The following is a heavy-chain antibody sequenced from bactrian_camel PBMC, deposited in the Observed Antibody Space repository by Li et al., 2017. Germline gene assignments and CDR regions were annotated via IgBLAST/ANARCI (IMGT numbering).Heavy chain of an antibody. CDR2: ITSDGRT. J-gene: IGHJ6*01. V-gene: IGHV3S53*01. D-gene: IGHD3*01. CDR1: RYSPC. Sequence: HVQLVEPGGGSVQAGGSLRLSCAASRYSPCMGWFRQIPGKDCELVSSITSDGRTYYLDSVKGRFTISRANAKSTVYLQMNSLKPDDTAVYYCAADRKRPFRQPSPSTCLSDFGYWGQGTQVTVS. CDR3: AADRKRPFRQPSPSTCLSDFGY.